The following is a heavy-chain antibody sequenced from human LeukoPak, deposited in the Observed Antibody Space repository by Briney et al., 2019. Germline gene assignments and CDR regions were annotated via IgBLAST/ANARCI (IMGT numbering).Heavy chain of an antibody. D-gene: IGHD6-19*01. CDR2: IYTSGST. V-gene: IGHV4-4*07. Sequence: SETLSLTCAVSGGSFSGYYWSWIRQPAGKGLEWIGRIYTSGSTNYNPSLKSRVTMSVDTSKNQFSLKLSSVTAADTAVYYCARDLSSGWYNWFDPWGQGTLVTVSS. J-gene: IGHJ5*02. CDR1: GGSFSGYY. CDR3: ARDLSSGWYNWFDP.